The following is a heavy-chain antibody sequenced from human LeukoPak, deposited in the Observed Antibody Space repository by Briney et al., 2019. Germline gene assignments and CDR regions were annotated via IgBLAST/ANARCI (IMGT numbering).Heavy chain of an antibody. CDR1: GFTVRSSY. J-gene: IGHJ4*02. CDR2: IYSGGST. CDR3: ARGLRYFDWLSYYFDY. D-gene: IGHD3-9*01. Sequence: PGGSLRLSCAASGFTVRSSYMSWVRQAPGKGLEWVSVIYSGGSTYYADSVKGRFTISRDNSKNTLYLQMNSLRAEDTAVYYCARGLRYFDWLSYYFDYWGQGTLVTVSS. V-gene: IGHV3-66*01.